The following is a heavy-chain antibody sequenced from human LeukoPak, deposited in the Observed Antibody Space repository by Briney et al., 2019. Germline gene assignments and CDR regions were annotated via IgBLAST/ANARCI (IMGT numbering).Heavy chain of an antibody. CDR2: ISSSSSYI. Sequence: GGSLRLSCVASGFTFSSYSMNWVRQAPGKGLEWVSSISSSSSYIYYADSVKGRFTISRDNAKNSLYLQMNSLRAEDTAVYYCARDSDSSAAGTTTFDYWGQGTLVTVSS. CDR3: ARDSDSSAAGTTTFDY. CDR1: GFTFSSYS. J-gene: IGHJ4*02. D-gene: IGHD6-13*01. V-gene: IGHV3-21*01.